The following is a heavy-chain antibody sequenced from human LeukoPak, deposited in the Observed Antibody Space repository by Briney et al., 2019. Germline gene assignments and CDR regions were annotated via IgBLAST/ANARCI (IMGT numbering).Heavy chain of an antibody. CDR2: IYTSGNS. CDR1: GGSISSGSHY. CDR3: AGAFDI. J-gene: IGHJ3*02. Sequence: SETLSLTCTVSGGSISSGSHYWSWIRQPAGKGLEWIGRIYTSGNSHYNPSLKSRITLSIDTSKNQFSLKLTSVTAADTAMYYCAGAFDIWGQGTMVTVSS. V-gene: IGHV4-61*02.